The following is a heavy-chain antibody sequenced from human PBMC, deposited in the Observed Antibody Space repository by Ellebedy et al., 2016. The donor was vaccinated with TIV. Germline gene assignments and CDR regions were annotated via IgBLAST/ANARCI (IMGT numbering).Heavy chain of an antibody. Sequence: AASVKVSCKASGYTFTSYAMHWVRQAPGQRLEWMGWINAGNGNTKYSQKFQGRVTITRDTSASTAYMELSSLRSEDTAVYYCARAWPYVLRYFSYGMDVWGQGTTVTVSS. V-gene: IGHV1-3*01. D-gene: IGHD3-9*01. CDR2: INAGNGNT. J-gene: IGHJ6*02. CDR3: ARAWPYVLRYFSYGMDV. CDR1: GYTFTSYA.